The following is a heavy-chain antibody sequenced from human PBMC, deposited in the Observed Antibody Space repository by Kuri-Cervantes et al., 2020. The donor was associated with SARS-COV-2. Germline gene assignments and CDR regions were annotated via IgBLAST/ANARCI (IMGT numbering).Heavy chain of an antibody. V-gene: IGHV4-61*01. Sequence: SETLSLTCSVSRGSISSHYSMCSNFWTWIRQPPGKGLEWIGDIHSSGSTNYNPSLKGRVTILLDASKNQFSLRLDSVTAADTAVYYCARQARPGYSSNTLDMDVWGKGTTVTVSS. CDR1: RGSISSHYSMCSNF. J-gene: IGHJ6*03. CDR2: IHSSGST. CDR3: ARQARPGYSSNTLDMDV. D-gene: IGHD2-15*01.